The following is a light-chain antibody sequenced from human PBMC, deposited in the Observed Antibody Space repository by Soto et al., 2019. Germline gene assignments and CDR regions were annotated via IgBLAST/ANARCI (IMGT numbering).Light chain of an antibody. CDR2: DGS. J-gene: IGKJ4*01. Sequence: EIVLTQSPATLSLSPGDRATLSCGASQSVRSSYVAWYQQKAGLAPRLLIYDGSSRASGIPDRFSGSGSGKDFPLTIGRLEPEDFAFYYCQQYDTSAPLSFGGGTKV. CDR3: QQYDTSAPLS. V-gene: IGKV3D-20*01. CDR1: QSVRSSY.